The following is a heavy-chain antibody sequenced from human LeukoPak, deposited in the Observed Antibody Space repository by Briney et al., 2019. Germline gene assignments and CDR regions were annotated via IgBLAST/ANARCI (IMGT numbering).Heavy chain of an antibody. Sequence: SETLSLTCAVYGGSFSGYYWSWIRQPPGKGLEWIGEINHSGSTNYNPSLKSRVTISVDTSKNQFSLKLSSVTAADTAVYYCARQGSGSHYVVGAFDIWGQGTMVTVSS. CDR1: GGSFSGYY. D-gene: IGHD1-26*01. V-gene: IGHV4-34*01. CDR2: INHSGST. J-gene: IGHJ3*02. CDR3: ARQGSGSHYVVGAFDI.